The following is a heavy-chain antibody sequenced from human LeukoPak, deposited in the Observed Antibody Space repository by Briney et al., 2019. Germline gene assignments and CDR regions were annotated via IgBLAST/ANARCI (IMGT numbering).Heavy chain of an antibody. CDR1: GFTFSSYW. Sequence: GGSLRLSCAASGFTFSSYWMSWVRQAPGKGLEWVVNIKQDGSEKYYVDSVKGRFTISRDNAKNSLYLQMNSLRAEDTAVYYCARDIVVVPAAISHSYYGMDVWGQGTTVTVSS. CDR3: ARDIVVVPAAISHSYYGMDV. J-gene: IGHJ6*02. V-gene: IGHV3-7*01. D-gene: IGHD2-2*02. CDR2: IKQDGSEK.